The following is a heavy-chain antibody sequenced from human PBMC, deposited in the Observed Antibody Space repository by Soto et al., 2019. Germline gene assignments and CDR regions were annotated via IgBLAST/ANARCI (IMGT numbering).Heavy chain of an antibody. Sequence: QLQLQESGSGLVKPSQTLSLTCAVSGGSISSGGYSWSWIRQPPGKGLEWIGYIYHSGSTYYTPSLKSRVTISVDRSKNQFSLKLSSVTAADTAVYYCARVNYDYVWGSYRPYGMDVWGQGTTVTVSS. D-gene: IGHD3-16*02. J-gene: IGHJ6*02. CDR3: ARVNYDYVWGSYRPYGMDV. V-gene: IGHV4-30-2*01. CDR1: GGSISSGGYS. CDR2: IYHSGST.